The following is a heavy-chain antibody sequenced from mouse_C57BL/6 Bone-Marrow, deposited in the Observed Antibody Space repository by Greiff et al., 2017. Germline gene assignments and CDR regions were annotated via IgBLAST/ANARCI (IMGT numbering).Heavy chain of an antibody. J-gene: IGHJ1*03. D-gene: IGHD1-1*01. CDR3: ARGGYYYGSSWYFDV. V-gene: IGHV1-69*01. CDR2: IDPSDSYT. CDR1: GYTFTSYW. Sequence: QVQLQQPGAELVMPGASVKLSCKASGYTFTSYWMHWVKQRPGQGLEWIGEIDPSDSYTNYNQKFKGKSTLTVDKSSSTAYMQLSSLTSEDSAVYYCARGGYYYGSSWYFDVWGTGTTVNVSS.